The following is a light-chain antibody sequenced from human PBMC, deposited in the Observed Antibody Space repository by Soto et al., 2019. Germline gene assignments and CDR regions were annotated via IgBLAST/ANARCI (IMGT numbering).Light chain of an antibody. V-gene: IGLV1-47*01. CDR1: ISNIGGNY. CDR3: AAWDDSLSGVV. J-gene: IGLJ3*02. CDR2: NNN. Sequence: QSVLTQPPSASGTPGQRVTISCSGSISNIGGNYVYWYQRLPGTAPKVLIYNNNQRPSGVPDRFSGSKSGTSASLAIRGLQSEDEADYYCAAWDDSLSGVVFGGGTKLTVL.